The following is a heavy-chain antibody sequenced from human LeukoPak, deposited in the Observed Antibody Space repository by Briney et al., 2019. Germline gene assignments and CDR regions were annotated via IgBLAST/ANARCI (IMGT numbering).Heavy chain of an antibody. D-gene: IGHD3-16*01. CDR2: ISRRSVYI. V-gene: IGHV3-21*01. J-gene: IGHJ4*02. CDR3: PSDRSGSYPYYFGY. CDR1: GFTFSDYS. Sequence: GGSLRLSCSVSGFTFSDYSMNWVRPPPGKGLEWVSSISRRSVYIYYADSVRGRFTITRDNAKDSLYLQMGSLRAEDTVVYYCPSDRSGSYPYYFGYWGQGGPVTVSS.